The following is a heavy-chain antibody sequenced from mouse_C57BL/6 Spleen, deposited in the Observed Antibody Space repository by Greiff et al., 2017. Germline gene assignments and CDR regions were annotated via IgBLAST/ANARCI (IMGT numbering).Heavy chain of an antibody. J-gene: IGHJ2*01. CDR1: GYTFTSYW. D-gene: IGHD2-13*01. V-gene: IGHV1-55*01. CDR3: ARGDCRRAFDY. CDR2: IYPGSGST. Sequence: QVQLQQPGAELVKPGASVKMSCKASGYTFTSYWITWVKQRPGQGLEWIGDIYPGSGSTKYNAKFKSKATLTVDTSSSTAYMQRSSLTSEDSAVYYCARGDCRRAFDYWGQGTTLTVSS.